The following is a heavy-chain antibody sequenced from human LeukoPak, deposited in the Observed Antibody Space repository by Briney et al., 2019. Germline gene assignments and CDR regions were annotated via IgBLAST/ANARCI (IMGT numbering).Heavy chain of an antibody. V-gene: IGHV3-23*01. D-gene: IGHD2-15*01. CDR3: ARGGGSSVFDY. CDR1: GFPLSSYP. J-gene: IGHJ4*02. CDR2: ISNSGGST. Sequence: QAGGSLSLSGAASGFPLSSYPMTWFGRAPGKGRGWVSSISNSGGSTYYADSVKGRFTVSRDNSKNTLYLQVSSLRAEDTAVYYCARGGGSSVFDYWGQGALVTVSS.